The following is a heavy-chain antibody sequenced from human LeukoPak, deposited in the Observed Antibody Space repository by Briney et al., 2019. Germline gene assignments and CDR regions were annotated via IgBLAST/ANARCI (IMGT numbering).Heavy chain of an antibody. J-gene: IGHJ3*02. Sequence: GGSLRLSCAASGFTFSSYAMSWVRQAPGKGLEWVSAISGSGGSTYYADSVKGRFTISRDNSKNTLYLQMNSLRAEDTAVYYCTRPANRIAAAGTHDAFDIWGQGTMVTVSS. CDR1: GFTFSSYA. CDR3: TRPANRIAAAGTHDAFDI. V-gene: IGHV3-23*01. CDR2: ISGSGGST. D-gene: IGHD6-13*01.